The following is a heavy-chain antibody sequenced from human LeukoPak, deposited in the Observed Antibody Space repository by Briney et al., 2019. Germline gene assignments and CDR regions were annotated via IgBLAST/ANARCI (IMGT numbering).Heavy chain of an antibody. CDR1: GFTFSSYW. J-gene: IGHJ4*02. D-gene: IGHD2-15*01. CDR2: INWNGGST. V-gene: IGHV3-20*04. CDR3: ARDRSHCSGGSCYPLGDY. Sequence: PGGSLRLSCAASGFTFSSYWISWVRQAPGKGLEWVSGINWNGGSTNYADSVKGRFTISRDNTKNSLYLQMNSLRAEDTALYYCARDRSHCSGGSCYPLGDYGGQGTLVTVSS.